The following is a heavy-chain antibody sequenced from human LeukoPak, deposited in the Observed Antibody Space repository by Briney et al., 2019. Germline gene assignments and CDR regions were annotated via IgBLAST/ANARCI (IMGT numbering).Heavy chain of an antibody. D-gene: IGHD3-3*01. CDR2: IIPIFGTA. CDR3: ARVEYYDFWSGYYTGVGAFDI. Sequence: GASVKVSCKASGYTFTSYGISWVRQAPGQGLEWMGGIIPIFGTANYAQKFQGRVTITADESTSTAYMELSSLRSEDTAVYYCARVEYYDFWSGYYTGVGAFDIWGQGTMVTVSS. J-gene: IGHJ3*02. V-gene: IGHV1-69*13. CDR1: GYTFTSYG.